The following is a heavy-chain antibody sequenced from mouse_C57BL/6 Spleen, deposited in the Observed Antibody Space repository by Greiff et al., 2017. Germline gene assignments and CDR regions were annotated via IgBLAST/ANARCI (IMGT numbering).Heavy chain of an antibody. J-gene: IGHJ1*03. CDR1: GFNIKDDY. D-gene: IGHD2-2*01. V-gene: IGHV14-4*01. CDR2: IDPENGDP. CDR3: TVSTMVTTGPLWDV. Sequence: VQLQQSGAELVRPGASVKLSCTASGFNIKDDYMHWVKQRPEQGLEWIGWIDPENGDPEYASKFQGKATITADTSSNTAYLELSSLTSEDTAVYYCTVSTMVTTGPLWDVWGTGTTVTVSS.